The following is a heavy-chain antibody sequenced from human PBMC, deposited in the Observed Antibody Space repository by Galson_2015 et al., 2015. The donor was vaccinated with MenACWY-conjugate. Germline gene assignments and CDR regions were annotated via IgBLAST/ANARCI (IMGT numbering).Heavy chain of an antibody. CDR2: ISTGSSAI. D-gene: IGHD5-24*01. J-gene: IGHJ4*02. CDR1: GFTFSSYS. CDR3: ARDRADGYKQFFDY. Sequence: LRLSCAASGFTFSSYSMNWVRQAPGKGLEWVSYISTGSSAIYYADSVKGGFTISRDNAKNSLYLQMNSLRDEDTAVFYCARDRADGYKQFFDYWGQGTLVTVSS. V-gene: IGHV3-48*02.